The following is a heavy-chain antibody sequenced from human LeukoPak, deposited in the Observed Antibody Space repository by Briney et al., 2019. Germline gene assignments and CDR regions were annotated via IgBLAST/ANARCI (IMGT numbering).Heavy chain of an antibody. D-gene: IGHD3-9*01. CDR3: AKDLERYFDWSPLDPFDS. Sequence: GGSLRLSCAASGFTFSSYGMHWVRQAPGKGLEWVAFIRYDGSNKYYADSVKGRFTISRDNSKNTLYLQMNSLRAEDTAVYYCAKDLERYFDWSPLDPFDSWGQGTLVTVSS. CDR2: IRYDGSNK. J-gene: IGHJ4*02. V-gene: IGHV3-30*02. CDR1: GFTFSSYG.